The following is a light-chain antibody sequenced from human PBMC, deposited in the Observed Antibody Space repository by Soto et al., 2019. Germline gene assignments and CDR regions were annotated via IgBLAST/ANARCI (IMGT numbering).Light chain of an antibody. V-gene: IGKV1-27*01. Sequence: DIQMTQSPASLSASVGDRVTTTCRASQGINNYLAWYQQKPGKVPKFLIYAASTLQSGVPSRFRGSRSGTEFTLTISSLQPEDFATYYCLQHDSNVWTFGQGTKVDIK. CDR2: AAS. J-gene: IGKJ1*01. CDR1: QGINNY. CDR3: LQHDSNVWT.